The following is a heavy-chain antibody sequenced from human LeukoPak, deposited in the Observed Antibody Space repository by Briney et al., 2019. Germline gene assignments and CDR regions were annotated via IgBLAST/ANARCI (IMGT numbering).Heavy chain of an antibody. D-gene: IGHD5-24*01. CDR3: SRAPGYNYRDL. J-gene: IGHJ5*02. V-gene: IGHV3-48*02. Sequence: GGSLRLSCAACAFKLRTYSMNWVRQAPGKGLEWLSFISSDSNTKYYADSVKGRFTISRDNAKNSLYLQMNSLRDDDTAVYYCSRAPGYNYRDLGGQGTLVTVSS. CDR2: ISSDSNTK. CDR1: AFKLRTYS.